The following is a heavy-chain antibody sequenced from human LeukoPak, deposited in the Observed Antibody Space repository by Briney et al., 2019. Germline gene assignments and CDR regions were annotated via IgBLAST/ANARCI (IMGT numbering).Heavy chain of an antibody. V-gene: IGHV3-30*01. CDR3: ARAIYGLLTGYYMYFGYFDL. J-gene: IGHJ2*01. Sequence: GRSLRLSCAASGFTFRSYAINWVRQAPGKGLEWVAVISNDGSNKYYADSVKGRFTISRDNSKNTLYLQVDSLRPEDTAVYYCARAIYGLLTGYYMYFGYFDLWGRGTLVTVSS. CDR2: ISNDGSNK. D-gene: IGHD3-9*01. CDR1: GFTFRSYA.